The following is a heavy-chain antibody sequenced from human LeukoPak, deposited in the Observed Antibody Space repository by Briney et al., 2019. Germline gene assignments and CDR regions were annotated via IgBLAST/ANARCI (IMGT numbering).Heavy chain of an antibody. Sequence: GGSLRLSCAASGFTFSSYWMHWVRQAPGRGLVWVSRINSDGSSTSYADSVKGRFTISRDNAKNTLYLQMNSLRAEDTAVYYCARDYSSSWYYFDYWGQGTLVTVSS. J-gene: IGHJ4*02. D-gene: IGHD6-13*01. V-gene: IGHV3-74*01. CDR3: ARDYSSSWYYFDY. CDR1: GFTFSSYW. CDR2: INSDGSST.